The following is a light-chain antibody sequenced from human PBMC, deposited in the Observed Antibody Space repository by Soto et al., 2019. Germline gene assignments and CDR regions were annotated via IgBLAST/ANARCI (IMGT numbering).Light chain of an antibody. Sequence: GYRVTITCRASQGISSWLAWYQQKPGKAPKLLIYGASTLQSGVPARFSGSESGAVFTLRISSLQPEDFATYYCQQLNSYPLTLGGGTKVDIK. CDR3: QQLNSYPLT. CDR2: GAS. V-gene: IGKV1-9*01. CDR1: QGISSW. J-gene: IGKJ4*01.